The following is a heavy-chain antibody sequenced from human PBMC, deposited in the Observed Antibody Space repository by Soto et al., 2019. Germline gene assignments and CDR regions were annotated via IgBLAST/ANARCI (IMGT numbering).Heavy chain of an antibody. J-gene: IGHJ6*03. CDR2: IYPGDSDT. Sequence: GESLKISCKGSGYSFTSYWIGWVRQMPGKGLEWMGIIYPGDSDTRYSPSFQGQVTISADKSISTAYLQWSSLKASDTAMYYCARWIDDYIWGSYRYSSYMDVWGKGT. CDR3: ARWIDDYIWGSYRYSSYMDV. CDR1: GYSFTSYW. D-gene: IGHD3-16*02. V-gene: IGHV5-51*01.